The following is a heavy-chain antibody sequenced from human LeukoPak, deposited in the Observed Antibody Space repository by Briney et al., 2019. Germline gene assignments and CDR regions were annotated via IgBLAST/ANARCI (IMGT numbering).Heavy chain of an antibody. CDR3: ARQRGLPGAIDY. J-gene: IGHJ4*02. CDR2: IYHSGST. Sequence: SEXLSLTCAVSGYSISSGYFWAWIRQPPGKGLEWIGSIYHSGSTSYNPSLKRRVTISVDTSKNQLSLKLSSVTAADTAVYYCARQRGLPGAIDYWGQGTLVTVFS. CDR1: GYSISSGYF. V-gene: IGHV4-38-2*01. D-gene: IGHD7-27*01.